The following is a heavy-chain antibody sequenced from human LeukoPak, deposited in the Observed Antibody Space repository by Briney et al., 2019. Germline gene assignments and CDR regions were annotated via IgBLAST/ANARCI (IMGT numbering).Heavy chain of an antibody. J-gene: IGHJ4*02. D-gene: IGHD2-15*01. CDR3: ARAYSRGRWLQRIRGDFDY. Sequence: ASVKVSCKASGYTFTSYDIHWVRQATGQGLEWMGWMNPNSGNTGYAQKFQGRVTMTRNTSISTAYMELSSLRSEDTAVYYCARAYSRGRWLQRIRGDFDYWGQGTLVTVSS. CDR1: GYTFTSYD. V-gene: IGHV1-8*01. CDR2: MNPNSGNT.